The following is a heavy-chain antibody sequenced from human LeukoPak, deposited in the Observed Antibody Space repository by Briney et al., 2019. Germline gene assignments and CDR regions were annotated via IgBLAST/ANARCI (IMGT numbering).Heavy chain of an antibody. D-gene: IGHD3-22*01. CDR3: ARETARIQLVVKDAAAFDI. CDR2: ISGSGGST. V-gene: IGHV3-23*01. CDR1: GFTFSSYG. Sequence: GGSLRLSCAASGFTFSSYGMSWVRQAPGKGLEWVSAISGSGGSTYYADSVKGRFTISRDNSKNTLYLQMNSLRAEDTAVYYCARETARIQLVVKDAAAFDIWGQGTMVTVSS. J-gene: IGHJ3*02.